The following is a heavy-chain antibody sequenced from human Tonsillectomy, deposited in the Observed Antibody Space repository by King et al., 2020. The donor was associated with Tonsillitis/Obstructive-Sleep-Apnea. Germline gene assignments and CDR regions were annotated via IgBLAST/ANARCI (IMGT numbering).Heavy chain of an antibody. CDR1: GYIFTSNY. Sequence: VQLVESGAEVKKPGASVKVSCKASGYIFTSNYIHWVRQAPGQGLEWMGMINPSGGSTSYAQKFQGRVTMTRDTSTSTVYMELSSLRSEDTAVYYCARDLSDYYDSSGYYYDRWFDPWGQGTLVTVSS. D-gene: IGHD3-22*01. CDR3: ARDLSDYYDSSGYYYDRWFDP. CDR2: INPSGGST. J-gene: IGHJ5*02. V-gene: IGHV1-46*01.